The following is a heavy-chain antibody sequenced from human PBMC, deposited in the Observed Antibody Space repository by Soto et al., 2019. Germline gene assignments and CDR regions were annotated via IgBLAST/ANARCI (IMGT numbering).Heavy chain of an antibody. V-gene: IGHV1-3*01. CDR2: IHAGNGDT. D-gene: IGHD2-2*01. J-gene: IGHJ5*02. CDR1: GYTFSSYA. Sequence: ASLKVSCKASGYTFSSYAVQWMRQAPGQSLEWIGWIHAGNGDTKYSQKFHGRVTLTRDTSANTAYMDLSSLRSEGTAVYYCARVPRYTSDIVEVPAVMFDDWFVPWGQGTLVNVSS. CDR3: ARVPRYTSDIVEVPAVMFDDWFVP.